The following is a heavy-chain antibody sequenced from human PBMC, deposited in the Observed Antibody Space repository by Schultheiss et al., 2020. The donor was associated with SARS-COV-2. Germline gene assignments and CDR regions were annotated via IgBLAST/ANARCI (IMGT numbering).Heavy chain of an antibody. Sequence: SETLSLTCTVSGGSINSYYWSWIRQPPGKGLEWIGYIYYSGSTNYNPSLKSRVTISVDTSKKQFSLKLSSVTAADTAVYYCASHYGDYFDYWGQGTLVTVSS. CDR3: ASHYGDYFDY. CDR1: GGSINSYY. V-gene: IGHV4-59*08. J-gene: IGHJ4*02. D-gene: IGHD4-17*01. CDR2: IYYSGST.